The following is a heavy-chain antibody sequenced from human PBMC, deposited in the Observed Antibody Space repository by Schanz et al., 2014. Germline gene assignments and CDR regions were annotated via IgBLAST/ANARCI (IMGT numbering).Heavy chain of an antibody. J-gene: IGHJ4*02. CDR2: ISVYTGNT. CDR3: ARGIGGYGANNYFDY. CDR1: GYTFTTYA. D-gene: IGHD5-12*01. Sequence: QVQLVQSGAEVKKPGASVRVSCKASGYTFTTYAMSWVRQAPGRGLEWVGWISVYTGNTKYGQKVQGRVTMTADTSTNTAYMELRSLRSEDTAVYSCARGIGGYGANNYFDYWGQGTLVTVSS. V-gene: IGHV1-18*01.